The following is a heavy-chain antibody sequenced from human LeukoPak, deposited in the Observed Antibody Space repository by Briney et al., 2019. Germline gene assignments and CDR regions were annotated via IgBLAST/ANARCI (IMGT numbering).Heavy chain of an antibody. Sequence: EASVKVSCKASGYTFTGYYMHWVRQAPGQGLEWMGWINPNSGGTNYAQKFQGRVTMTRDTSISTAYMELSRLRSDDTAVYYCARAGYGVNYYYYYYMDVWGKGTTVTISS. V-gene: IGHV1-2*02. D-gene: IGHD5-18*01. CDR3: ARAGYGVNYYYYYYMDV. CDR2: INPNSGGT. J-gene: IGHJ6*03. CDR1: GYTFTGYY.